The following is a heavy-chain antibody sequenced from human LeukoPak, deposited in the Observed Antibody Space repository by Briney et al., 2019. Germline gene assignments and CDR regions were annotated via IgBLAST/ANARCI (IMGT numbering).Heavy chain of an antibody. D-gene: IGHD3-22*01. V-gene: IGHV4-34*01. J-gene: IGHJ4*02. CDR3: ARGRVWLLLRPSIFDY. CDR1: GGSFSGYY. Sequence: PSETLSLTCAVYGGSFSGYYWSWIRQPPGKGLEWIGEINHSGSTNYNPSLKSQVTISVDTSKNQFSLKLSSVTAADTAVYYCARGRVWLLLRPSIFDYWGQGTLVTVSS. CDR2: INHSGST.